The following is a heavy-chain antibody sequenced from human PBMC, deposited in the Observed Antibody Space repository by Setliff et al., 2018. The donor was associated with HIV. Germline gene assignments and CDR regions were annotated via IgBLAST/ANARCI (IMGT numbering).Heavy chain of an antibody. CDR2: INPNSGGT. Sequence: ASVKVSCKAYGYTFTAYYMHWVRQAPGQGLEWMGWINPNSGGTNYAQKFRGRVTMTRDTSINTAHMYLSSLRSDDTAIYFCARGTDFWSGSSNFDYWGQGTQVTVS. CDR3: ARGTDFWSGSSNFDY. CDR1: GYTFTAYY. J-gene: IGHJ4*02. D-gene: IGHD3-3*01. V-gene: IGHV1-2*02.